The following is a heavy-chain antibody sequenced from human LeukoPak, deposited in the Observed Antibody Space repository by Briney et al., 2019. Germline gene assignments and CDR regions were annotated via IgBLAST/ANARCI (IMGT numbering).Heavy chain of an antibody. V-gene: IGHV3-9*01. Sequence: PGGSLRLSCAASGFTFDDYAMHWVRQAPGKGLEWVSGISWNSGSIGYADSVKGRFTISRDNAKNSLYLQMNSLRAEDTAVYYCARDRGWRSSGYYLYYFDFWGQGTLVTVSS. J-gene: IGHJ4*02. CDR3: ARDRGWRSSGYYLYYFDF. D-gene: IGHD3-22*01. CDR1: GFTFDDYA. CDR2: ISWNSGSI.